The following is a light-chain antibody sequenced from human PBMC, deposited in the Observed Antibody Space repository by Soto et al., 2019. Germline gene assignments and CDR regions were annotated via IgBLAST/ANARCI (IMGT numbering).Light chain of an antibody. CDR3: HQYGISPPT. CDR1: QSISSSY. Sequence: EIVLTQSPGTLSLSPGKRATLSCRASQSISSSYLAWYQQRPGQAPRLLIYGASSRATGIPDRFSGSGSGTDFTLTITSLEPEDFAVFYCHQYGISPPTFGQGTKVDIK. V-gene: IGKV3-20*01. J-gene: IGKJ1*01. CDR2: GAS.